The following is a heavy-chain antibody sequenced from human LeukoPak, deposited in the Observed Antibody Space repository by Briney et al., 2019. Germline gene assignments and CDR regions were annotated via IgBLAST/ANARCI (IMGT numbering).Heavy chain of an antibody. CDR2: IYHSGST. CDR1: GYSISSGYY. Sequence: SETLSLTCTVSGYSISSGYYWGWIRQPPGKGLDWIGIIYHSGSTYYNPSLKSRVTISVDTSKNQFSLKLSSVTAADTAVYYCARDPWLGPLYWGQGTLVTVSS. CDR3: ARDPWLGPLY. D-gene: IGHD6-19*01. J-gene: IGHJ4*02. V-gene: IGHV4-38-2*02.